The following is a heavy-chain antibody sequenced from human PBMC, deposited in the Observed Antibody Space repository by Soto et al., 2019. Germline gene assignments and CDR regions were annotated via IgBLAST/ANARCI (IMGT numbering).Heavy chain of an antibody. CDR2: ISYDGSNK. CDR3: EGHDGGGIAY. CDR1: GFTFSSYG. D-gene: IGHD3-16*01. J-gene: IGHJ4*02. V-gene: IGHV3-30*03. Sequence: QVQLVESGGGVVQPGRSLRLSCAASGFTFSSYGMHWVRQAPGKGLEWVAVISYDGSNKYYADSVKGRFTISRDNSKNTLYLQMNSLRAEDTAVYYCEGHDGGGIAYWGQGTLVTVSS.